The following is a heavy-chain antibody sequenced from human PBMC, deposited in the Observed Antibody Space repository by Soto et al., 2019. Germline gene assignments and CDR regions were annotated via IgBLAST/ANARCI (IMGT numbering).Heavy chain of an antibody. CDR1: GGTFSSYA. Sequence: SVKVSCKASGGTFSSYAISWVRQAPGQGLEWMGGIIPIFGTANYAQKFQGRVTITADKSTSTAYMELSSLRSEDTAVYYCARNHYYDSSGYYPEVPVYYFDYWGQG. J-gene: IGHJ4*02. V-gene: IGHV1-69*06. D-gene: IGHD3-22*01. CDR3: ARNHYYDSSGYYPEVPVYYFDY. CDR2: IIPIFGTA.